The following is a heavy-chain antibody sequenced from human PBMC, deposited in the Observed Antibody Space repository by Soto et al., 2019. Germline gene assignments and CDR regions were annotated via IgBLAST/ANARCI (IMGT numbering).Heavy chain of an antibody. CDR3: ARGGGYSYGYLYYYYGMDV. CDR2: MNPNSGNT. Sequence: QVQLVQSGAEVKKPGASVKVSCKASGYTFTSYDINWVRQATGQGLEWMGWMNPNSGNTGYAQKFQGRVTMTRNTSISTAYMELSSLRSEDTAVYYCARGGGYSYGYLYYYYGMDVWGQGTTVTVSS. J-gene: IGHJ6*02. CDR1: GYTFTSYD. V-gene: IGHV1-8*01. D-gene: IGHD5-18*01.